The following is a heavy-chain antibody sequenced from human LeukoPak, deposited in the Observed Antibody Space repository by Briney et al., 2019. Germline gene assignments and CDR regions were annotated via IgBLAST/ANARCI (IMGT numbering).Heavy chain of an antibody. J-gene: IGHJ4*02. V-gene: IGHV7-4-1*02. CDR2: INTNTGNP. CDR1: GYTFTSYA. CDR3: NSRSYCSGGSCQVFDY. Sequence: AASVKVSCKASGYTFTSYAMNWVRQAPGQGLEWMGWINTNTGNPTYAQGFTGRFVFSLDTSVSTAYLQISSLKAEDTAVYYCNSRSYCSGGSCQVFDYWGQGTLVTVSS. D-gene: IGHD2-15*01.